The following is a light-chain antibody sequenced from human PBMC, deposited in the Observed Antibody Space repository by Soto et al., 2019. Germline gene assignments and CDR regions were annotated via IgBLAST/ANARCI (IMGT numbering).Light chain of an antibody. CDR3: SSYAGSNNFVV. CDR2: EVS. J-gene: IGLJ2*01. CDR1: SSDVGDYNY. V-gene: IGLV2-8*01. Sequence: QSALTQPPSASGSPGQSVTISCTGISSDVGDYNYVSWYQQHPGKAPKLMIYEVSKRPSGVPDRFSGSKSGNTASLTVSGLQAEDEADYYCSSYAGSNNFVVFGGGTKLTVL.